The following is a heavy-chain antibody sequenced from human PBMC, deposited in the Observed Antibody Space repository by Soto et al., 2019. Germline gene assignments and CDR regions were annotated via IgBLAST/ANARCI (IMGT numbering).Heavy chain of an antibody. CDR2: IYYSGST. CDR1: GGSISSYY. J-gene: IGHJ2*01. CDR3: ARDFVVVPAAEDWYFDL. D-gene: IGHD2-2*01. Sequence: QVQLQESGPGLVKPSETLSLTCTVSGGSISSYYWSWIRQPPGKGLEWIGYIYYSGSTNYNPSLKSRVTISVDTSKNQLSLMLSSVTAADTAVYYCARDFVVVPAAEDWYFDLWGRGTLVTVSS. V-gene: IGHV4-59*01.